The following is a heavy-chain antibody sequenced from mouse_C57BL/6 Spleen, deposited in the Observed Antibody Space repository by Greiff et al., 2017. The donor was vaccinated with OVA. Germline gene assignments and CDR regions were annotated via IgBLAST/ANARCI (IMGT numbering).Heavy chain of an antibody. J-gene: IGHJ4*01. CDR2: IYPGSGST. CDR3: AREGGRAMDY. V-gene: IGHV1-55*01. Sequence: QVQLQQPGAELVKPGASVKMSCKASGYTFTRYWITWVKQRPGQGLEWIGDIYPGSGSTNYNEKFKSKATLTVDTSASTAYMQLSSLTSEDSAVYYCAREGGRAMDYWGQGPSVTVSS. CDR1: GYTFTRYW.